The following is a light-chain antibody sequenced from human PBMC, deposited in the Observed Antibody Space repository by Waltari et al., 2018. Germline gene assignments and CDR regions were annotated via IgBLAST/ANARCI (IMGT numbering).Light chain of an antibody. CDR2: GAS. CDR1: QSVGIK. V-gene: IGKV3-15*01. CDR3: QQYDNWPPHT. Sequence: EIVMTQSPPTLSVSPGETAPLSFRASQSVGIKLAWYQQKPGQAPRLLIYGASTRATGIPARFSGSGSGTEFTLTISSLQSEDFAVYHCQQYDNWPPHTFGQGTKLEIK. J-gene: IGKJ2*01.